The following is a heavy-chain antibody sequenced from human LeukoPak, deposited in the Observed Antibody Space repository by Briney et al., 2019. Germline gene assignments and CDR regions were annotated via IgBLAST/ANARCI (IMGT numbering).Heavy chain of an antibody. D-gene: IGHD5-24*01. CDR1: GFTFSSYG. V-gene: IGHV3-30*02. Sequence: GGSLRLSCAASGFTFSSYGMHWVRQAPGKGLEWVAFIRYDGSNKYYAGSVKGRFTISRDNSKNTLYLQMNSLRAEDTAVYYCAKRRDGSYYFDYWGQGTLVTVSS. CDR2: IRYDGSNK. J-gene: IGHJ4*02. CDR3: AKRRDGSYYFDY.